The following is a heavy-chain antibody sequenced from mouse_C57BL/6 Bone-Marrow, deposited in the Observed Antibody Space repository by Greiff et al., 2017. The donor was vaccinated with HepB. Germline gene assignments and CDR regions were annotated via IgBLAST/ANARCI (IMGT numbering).Heavy chain of an antibody. V-gene: IGHV5-12*01. CDR2: MSNGGGST. J-gene: IGHJ3*01. Sequence: EVQGVESGGGLVQPGGSLKISCAASGFTFSDYYMYWVRQTPEKRLEWVAYMSNGGGSTYYPDTVKGRFTISRDNAKNTLYLKMSRLKSGDTAMYYCARHGVRALPLFAYWGQGTLVTVSA. CDR1: GFTFSDYY. CDR3: ARHGVRALPLFAY. D-gene: IGHD3-3*01.